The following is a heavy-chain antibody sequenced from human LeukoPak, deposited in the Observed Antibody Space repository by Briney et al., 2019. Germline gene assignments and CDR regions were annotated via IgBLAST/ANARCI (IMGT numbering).Heavy chain of an antibody. CDR3: ARSAVGTSCCTAVDY. CDR2: NSTSGDRT. Sequence: PGGSLRLSCAASGFTFSTYAMTWVRQAPGKGLEWVSGNSTSGDRTYYADSVKGRFTISRDNSKNTLYLQMNSLRAEDTAEYYCARSAVGTSCCTAVDYWGQGTLVTVSS. CDR1: GFTFSTYA. V-gene: IGHV3-23*01. J-gene: IGHJ4*02. D-gene: IGHD1-26*01.